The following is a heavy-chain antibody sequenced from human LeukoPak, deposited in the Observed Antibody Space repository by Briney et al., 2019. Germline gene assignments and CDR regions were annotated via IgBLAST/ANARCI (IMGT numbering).Heavy chain of an antibody. V-gene: IGHV3-30*02. CDR3: AKVLRFLEWLPDYFDY. J-gene: IGHJ4*02. D-gene: IGHD3-3*01. CDR1: GLTFSDYG. CDR2: MWYDGSNK. Sequence: GGSLRLSCAVSGLTFSDYGFHWVRQAPGKGLEWVAVMWYDGSNKYYADSVKGRFTISRDNSKNTLYLQMNSLRAEDTAVYYCAKVLRFLEWLPDYFDYWGQGTLVTISS.